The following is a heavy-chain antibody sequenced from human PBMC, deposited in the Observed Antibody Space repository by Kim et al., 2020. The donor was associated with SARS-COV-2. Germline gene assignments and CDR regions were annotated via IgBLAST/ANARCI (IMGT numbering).Heavy chain of an antibody. J-gene: IGHJ6*02. V-gene: IGHV1-24*01. D-gene: IGHD2-15*01. CDR3: ATPYGCSGGSCYHNYYYYGMDV. CDR1: GYTLTELS. CDR2: FDPEDGET. Sequence: ASVKVSCKVSGYTLTELSMHWVRQAPGKGLEWMGGFDPEDGETIYAQKFQGRVTMTEDTSTDTAYMELSSLRSEDTAVYYCATPYGCSGGSCYHNYYYYGMDVWGQGTTVTVAS.